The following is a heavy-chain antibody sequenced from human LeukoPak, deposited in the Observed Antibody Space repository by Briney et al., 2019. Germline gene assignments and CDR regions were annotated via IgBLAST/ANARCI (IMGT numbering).Heavy chain of an antibody. D-gene: IGHD1-7*01. CDR2: IYYSGST. V-gene: IGHV4-59*08. Sequence: ASETLSLTCTVSGGSISSYYWSWIRQPPGKGLEWIGYIYYSGSTNYNPSLKSRVTISVDTSKNQFSLKLSSVTAADTAVYYCARQGELPWNFDYWGQGTLFTVSS. CDR3: ARQGELPWNFDY. CDR1: GGSISSYY. J-gene: IGHJ4*02.